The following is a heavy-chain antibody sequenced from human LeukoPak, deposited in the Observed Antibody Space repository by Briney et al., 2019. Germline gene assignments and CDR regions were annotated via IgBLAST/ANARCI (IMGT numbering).Heavy chain of an antibody. D-gene: IGHD4-11*01. CDR3: ARGRYSNYVGTSRYYYYMDV. Sequence: GASVKVSCKASGGTFSSYAISWVRQAPGQGLEWMGGIIPIFGTANYAQKFQGRVTITTDESTGTAYMELSSLRSEDTAVYYCARGRYSNYVGTSRYYYYMDVWGKGTTVTVSS. CDR2: IIPIFGTA. V-gene: IGHV1-69*05. CDR1: GGTFSSYA. J-gene: IGHJ6*03.